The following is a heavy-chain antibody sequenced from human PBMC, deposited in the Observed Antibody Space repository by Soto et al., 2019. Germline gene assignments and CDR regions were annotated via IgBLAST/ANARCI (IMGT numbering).Heavy chain of an antibody. V-gene: IGHV5-51*01. Sequence: ESLKISCKGSGYSFTSYWIGWVRQMPGKGLEWMGIIYPTDSDTRYSPSFQGQVTISADKSISTAYLQWSSLKASDTAMYYCARQLDSSGYYWVIWGQGTMVTVSS. D-gene: IGHD3-22*01. CDR1: GYSFTSYW. CDR3: ARQLDSSGYYWVI. J-gene: IGHJ3*02. CDR2: IYPTDSDT.